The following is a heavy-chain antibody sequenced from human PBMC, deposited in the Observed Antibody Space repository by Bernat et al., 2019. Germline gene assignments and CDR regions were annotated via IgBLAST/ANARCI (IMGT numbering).Heavy chain of an antibody. CDR2: ISFDGSSQ. D-gene: IGHD4-17*01. J-gene: IGHJ4*02. V-gene: IGHV3-30*18. Sequence: QVQLVESGGGVVQPGTSLRLSCAASGFTFANCGMHWVRQAPGKGLEWVAVISFDGSSQYYADSVKGRFTISRDNSKSTLFLQMTSLRAEDTAIYYCAKDRGRTTVTPGGYWGQGILVTVSS. CDR3: AKDRGRTTVTPGGY. CDR1: GFTFANCG.